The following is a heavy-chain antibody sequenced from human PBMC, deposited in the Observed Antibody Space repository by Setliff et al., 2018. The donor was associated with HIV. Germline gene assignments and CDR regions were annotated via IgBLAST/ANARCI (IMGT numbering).Heavy chain of an antibody. CDR2: VNPGDSDT. V-gene: IGHV5-51*01. CDR3: ARQLVVEGAFDM. Sequence: PGESLKISCRTSGYNFATYYIAWVRQMPGKGPEWMGSVNPGDSDTRNSPSFQGQVTISADKSISTAYLQWSSLKASDTAMYYCARQLVVEGAFDMWGQGTMVTVSS. CDR1: GYNFATYY. D-gene: IGHD2-15*01. J-gene: IGHJ3*02.